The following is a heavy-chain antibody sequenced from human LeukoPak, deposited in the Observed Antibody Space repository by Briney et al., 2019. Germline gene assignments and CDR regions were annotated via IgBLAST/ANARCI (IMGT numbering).Heavy chain of an antibody. J-gene: IGHJ4*02. CDR1: GSTFSSCA. V-gene: IGHV3-23*01. CDR2: ISGSGASS. Sequence: GGSLRLSCAASGSTFSSCAMNWVRQAPGTGLEWLSGISGSGASSFTADSVKGRFTISRDNSKSTLFLQMNSLRVDDTAVYYCAKWDDNRLLSFGEFLSHWGQGTQVAVSS. CDR3: AKWDDNRLLSFGEFLSH. D-gene: IGHD3-10*01.